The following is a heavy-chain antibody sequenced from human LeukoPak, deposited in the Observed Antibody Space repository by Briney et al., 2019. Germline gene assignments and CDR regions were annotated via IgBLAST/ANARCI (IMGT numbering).Heavy chain of an antibody. J-gene: IGHJ4*02. V-gene: IGHV4-34*01. D-gene: IGHD1-7*01. CDR3: ARGSIITGTTDY. CDR1: GGSFSGYY. Sequence: SETLSLTCAVYGGSFSGYYWSWIRQPPGKGLEWIGEINHSGSTNYNPSLKSRVTISVDTSKNQFSLKLSSVTAADTAVYYCARGSIITGTTDYWGQGTLVTVSS. CDR2: INHSGST.